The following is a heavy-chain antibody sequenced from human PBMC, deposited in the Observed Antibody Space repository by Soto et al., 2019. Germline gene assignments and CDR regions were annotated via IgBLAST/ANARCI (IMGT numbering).Heavy chain of an antibody. D-gene: IGHD6-19*01. Sequence: GGSLRLSCAASGFTVSDNYMTWARQAPGKGLEWVSVLYSAGNAYYADSVQGRFTISRDDSKNTLYLQMNRLRAEDTAVYYCARDKGGGWYYFDSWGQGTLVTVSS. CDR2: LYSAGNA. V-gene: IGHV3-53*01. J-gene: IGHJ4*02. CDR3: ARDKGGGWYYFDS. CDR1: GFTVSDNY.